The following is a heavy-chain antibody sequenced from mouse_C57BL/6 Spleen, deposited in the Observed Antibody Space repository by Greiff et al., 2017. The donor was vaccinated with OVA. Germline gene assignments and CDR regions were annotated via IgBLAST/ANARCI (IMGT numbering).Heavy chain of an antibody. Sequence: QVQLKESGPGLVQPSQSLSITCTVSGFSLTSYGVHWVRQSPGKGLEWLGVIWRGGSTDYNAAFMSRLSITKDNSKSQVFFKMNSLQADDTAIYYCAKSGTMVTDWYFDVWGTGTTVTVSS. CDR1: GFSLTSYG. D-gene: IGHD2-1*01. CDR3: AKSGTMVTDWYFDV. J-gene: IGHJ1*03. CDR2: IWRGGST. V-gene: IGHV2-5*01.